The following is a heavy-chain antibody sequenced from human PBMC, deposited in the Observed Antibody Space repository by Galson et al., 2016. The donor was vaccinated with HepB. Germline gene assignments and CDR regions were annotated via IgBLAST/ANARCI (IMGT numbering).Heavy chain of an antibody. CDR2: IYYNGSS. D-gene: IGHD5-18*01. Sequence: SETLSLTCTVSGGSISSSSYYWGWIRQPPGKGLEWIGNIYYNGSSHYNPSLKSRVTISVDTSKNQFSLKLNSVTAADTAVYYCARERMSGIHLWSPRGGMDVWGQGTTVTVSS. CDR3: ARERMSGIHLWSPRGGMDV. V-gene: IGHV4-39*07. J-gene: IGHJ6*02. CDR1: GGSISSSSYY.